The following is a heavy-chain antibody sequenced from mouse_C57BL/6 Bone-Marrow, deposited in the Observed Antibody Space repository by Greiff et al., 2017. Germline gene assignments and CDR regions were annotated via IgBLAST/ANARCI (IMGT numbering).Heavy chain of an antibody. D-gene: IGHD4-1*01. CDR1: GYTFTDYY. J-gene: IGHJ2*01. V-gene: IGHV1-26*01. CDR3: ARWTGDY. CDR2: INPNNGGT. Sequence: VQLQQSGPELVKPGASVKISCKASGYTFTDYYMNWVKQSHGKSLEWIGDINPNNGGTSYNQKFKGKATLTVDKSSSTAYMELRSLTSEDSAVYYCARWTGDYWGQGTTLTVSS.